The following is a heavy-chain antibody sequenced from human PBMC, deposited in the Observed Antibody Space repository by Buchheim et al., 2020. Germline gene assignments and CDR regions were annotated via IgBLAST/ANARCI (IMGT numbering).Heavy chain of an antibody. CDR1: GFTFSSYA. J-gene: IGHJ4*02. Sequence: QVQLVESGGGVVQPGRSLRLSCAASGFTFSSYAMHWVRQAPGKGLEWVAVISYDGSNKYYADSVKGRFTIPRDNSKNTLYLQMNSLRAEDTAVYYCARAWGYSSSSALIDYWGQGTL. CDR3: ARAWGYSSSSALIDY. CDR2: ISYDGSNK. D-gene: IGHD6-6*01. V-gene: IGHV3-30-3*01.